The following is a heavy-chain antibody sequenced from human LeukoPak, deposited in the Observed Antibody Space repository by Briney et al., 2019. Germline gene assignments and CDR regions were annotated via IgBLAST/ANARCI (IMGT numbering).Heavy chain of an antibody. CDR2: FDPEDGET. D-gene: IGHD5-18*01. J-gene: IGHJ4*02. CDR3: AKEYSYGYDY. Sequence: ASVKVSCKVSGYTLTELSMHWVRQAPGKGLEWMGGFDPEDGETIYAQKFQGRVTMTRNTSISTAYMELSSLRSEDTAVYYCAKEYSYGYDYWGQGTLVTVSS. V-gene: IGHV1-24*01. CDR1: GYTLTELS.